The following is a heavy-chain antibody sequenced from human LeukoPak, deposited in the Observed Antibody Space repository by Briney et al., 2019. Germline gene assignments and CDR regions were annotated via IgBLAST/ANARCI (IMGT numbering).Heavy chain of an antibody. Sequence: PGGSLRLSCAASGFTFDDYAMHWVRQAPGKGLEWVSLISGDGGTTYSADSVKGRFTISRDNSKNSLYLQMNSLRTEDTALYYFARSLPDSVDYWGQVTLVTDSS. V-gene: IGHV3-43*02. CDR2: ISGDGGTT. D-gene: IGHD2-15*01. CDR1: GFTFDDYA. J-gene: IGHJ4*02. CDR3: ARSLPDSVDY.